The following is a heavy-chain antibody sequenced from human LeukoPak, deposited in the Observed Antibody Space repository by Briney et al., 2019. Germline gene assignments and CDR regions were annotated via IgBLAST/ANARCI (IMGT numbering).Heavy chain of an antibody. CDR1: AFTFSSYG. J-gene: IGHJ3*02. CDR2: IRYDGSNK. V-gene: IGHV3-30*02. Sequence: GGSLRLSCAASAFTFSSYGMHWVRQAPGKGLEWVAFIRYDGSNKYYGDSVKGRFTISRDNSKNTLYLQMNSLRAEDTAVYYCAKAPGSSFQNAFGIWGQGTMVTVSS. D-gene: IGHD6-13*01. CDR3: AKAPGSSFQNAFGI.